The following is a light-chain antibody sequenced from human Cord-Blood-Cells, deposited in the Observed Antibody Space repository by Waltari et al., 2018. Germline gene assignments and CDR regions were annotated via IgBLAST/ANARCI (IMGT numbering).Light chain of an antibody. V-gene: IGLV1-47*01. CDR2: RNN. J-gene: IGLJ1*01. CDR3: AAWDDSLSGYV. Sequence: QSVLTQPPSASGTPGQRVTISCSGSSPNIRSNSLYRDQQPPGTAPKLLIYRNNQRPSGVPDRFSGSKSGTSAALAISGLRSEDEADYYCAAWDDSLSGYVFGTGTKVTVL. CDR1: SPNIRSNS.